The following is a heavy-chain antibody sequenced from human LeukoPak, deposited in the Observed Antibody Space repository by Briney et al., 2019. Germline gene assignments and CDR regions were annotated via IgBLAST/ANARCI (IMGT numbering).Heavy chain of an antibody. D-gene: IGHD3-22*01. CDR1: GGSISSYY. CDR2: IYYSGST. J-gene: IGHJ4*02. CDR3: ARAVHYYDSSGYYRRQYYFDY. V-gene: IGHV4-59*01. Sequence: PSETLSLTCTVSGGSISSYYWSWIRQPPGEGLEWIGYIYYSGSTNYNPSLKSRVTISVDTSKNQFSLKLSSVTAADTAVYYCARAVHYYDSSGYYRRQYYFDYWGQGTLVTVSS.